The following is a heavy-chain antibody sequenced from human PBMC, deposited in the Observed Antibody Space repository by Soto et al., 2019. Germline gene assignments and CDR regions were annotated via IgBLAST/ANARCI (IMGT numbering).Heavy chain of an antibody. CDR3: ARIPGGDGGNQYYFEH. D-gene: IGHD2-15*01. CDR1: GFTFASYA. J-gene: IGHJ4*02. CDR2: VTYDGINK. V-gene: IGHV3-30-3*01. Sequence: QVQLVESGGGVVQPGRSLRLSCTASGFTFASYAMNWVRQPPGKGLEWVAVVTYDGINKYYADSVKGRFTISRDNYKSTLYLRMNGLGAEDTAVYYCARIPGGDGGNQYYFEHWGQGTLVTGSS.